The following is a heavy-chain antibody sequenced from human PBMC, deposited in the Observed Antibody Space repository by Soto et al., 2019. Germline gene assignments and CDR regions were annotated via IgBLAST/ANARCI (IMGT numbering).Heavy chain of an antibody. CDR2: IYFDGITT. V-gene: IGHV3-74*01. D-gene: IGHD1-26*01. CDR3: ARGGAMGVDY. Sequence: GSLRLSCTASGFTFNTHWMHWVRQAPGKGLVWVSRIYFDGITTNYADSVKGRLTVSRDNAKNTVYLHVNTLRDEDTAVYYCARGGAMGVDYWGQGTLVTAPQ. CDR1: GFTFNTHW. J-gene: IGHJ4*02.